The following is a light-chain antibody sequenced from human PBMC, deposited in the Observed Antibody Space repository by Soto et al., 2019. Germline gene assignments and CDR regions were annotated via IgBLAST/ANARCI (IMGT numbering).Light chain of an antibody. J-gene: IGLJ1*01. Sequence: QSALTQPASVSGSPGQSITISCTGTSSDVGAYDYVSWYQQHPGEVPKLMIFDVSDRRSGVSNRFSGSKSGNTASLTISGLQAEDEADYYCSSFTTSTSYVFGTGTKVTVL. CDR3: SSFTTSTSYV. CDR1: SSDVGAYDY. CDR2: DVS. V-gene: IGLV2-14*03.